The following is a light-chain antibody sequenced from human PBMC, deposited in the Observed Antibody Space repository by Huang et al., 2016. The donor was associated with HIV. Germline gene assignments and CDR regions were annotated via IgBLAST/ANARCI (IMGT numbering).Light chain of an antibody. CDR2: WAS. J-gene: IGKJ3*01. CDR3: QQYFSPPVT. V-gene: IGKV4-1*01. CDR1: QSLLSGNNKNY. Sequence: DIVMTQSPDSLAVSLGERATINCKSSQSLLSGNNKNYLAWFQHKSGQPPKLLIYWASTRESGVPDRFTGSGSRTDFTLTINSLQPEDVAVYYCQQYFSPPVTFGPGTKVHV.